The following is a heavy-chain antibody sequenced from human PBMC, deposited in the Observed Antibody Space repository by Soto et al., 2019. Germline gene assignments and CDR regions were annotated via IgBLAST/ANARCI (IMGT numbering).Heavy chain of an antibody. CDR1: DDSINSDKYY. J-gene: IGHJ6*03. CDR3: ARRYNWNYWGDYYYYYMDV. Sequence: SETLSLTCSVSDDSINSDKYYWGWIRQPPGKGLEWIGSIYYRGNAYYNPSLQSRVTISLDKSKSQFSLKLSSVTAADTAVYYCARRYNWNYWGDYYYYYMDVWGKGTTVTVSS. D-gene: IGHD1-7*01. V-gene: IGHV4-39*01. CDR2: IYYRGNA.